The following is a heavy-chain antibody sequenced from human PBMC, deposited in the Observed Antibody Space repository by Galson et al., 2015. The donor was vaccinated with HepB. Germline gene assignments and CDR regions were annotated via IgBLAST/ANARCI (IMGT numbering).Heavy chain of an antibody. CDR2: INTNTGNP. V-gene: IGHV7-4-1*02. CDR3: AKGLLGILTGPTHYYYGMDV. D-gene: IGHD3-9*01. CDR1: GYTFTSYY. Sequence: SVKVSCKASGYTFTSYYMHWVRQAPGQGLEWMGWINTNTGNPTYAQGFTGRFVFSLDTSVSTAYLQISSLKAEDTAVYCCAKGLLGILTGPTHYYYGMDVWGQGTTVTVSS. J-gene: IGHJ6*02.